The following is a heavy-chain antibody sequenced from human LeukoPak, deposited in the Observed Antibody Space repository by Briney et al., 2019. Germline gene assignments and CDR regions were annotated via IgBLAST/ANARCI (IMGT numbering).Heavy chain of an antibody. V-gene: IGHV3-21*01. J-gene: IGHJ4*02. CDR2: ISSSSSYI. D-gene: IGHD5-18*01. CDR3: ARATVARDTASDY. CDR1: GFTFSSYS. Sequence: KSGGSLRLSCAASGFTFSSYSMNWVRHAPGKGLEWVSSISSSSSYIYYADSVKGRFTISRDNAKNSLYLQMNSLRAEDTAVYYCARATVARDTASDYWGQGTLVTVSS.